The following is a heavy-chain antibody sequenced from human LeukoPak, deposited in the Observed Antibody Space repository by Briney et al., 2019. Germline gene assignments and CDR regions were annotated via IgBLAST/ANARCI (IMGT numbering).Heavy chain of an antibody. CDR2: MNPNSGNT. J-gene: IGHJ5*02. CDR3: ARGPNKSDGGNSGSAWFDP. V-gene: IGHV1-8*01. D-gene: IGHD4-23*01. CDR1: GYTSTTYD. Sequence: ASVKVSCKASGYTSTTYDINWVRQATGQGLEWMGWMNPNSGNTGYAQKFQGRVTMTRNTSISTAYMELSSLRSEDTAVYYCARGPNKSDGGNSGSAWFDPWGQGTLVTVSS.